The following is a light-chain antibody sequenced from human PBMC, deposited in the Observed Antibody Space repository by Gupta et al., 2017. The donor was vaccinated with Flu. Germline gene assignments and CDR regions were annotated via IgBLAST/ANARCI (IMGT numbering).Light chain of an antibody. CDR2: EVS. Sequence: QSALTQPASVSGSPGQSITISRTGTSSDVGGYNYVSWYQQHPGKAPKLMIYEVSNRPSGVSNRFSGSKSGNTASLTISGLQAEDEADYYCSSYTSSSTVYVFGTGTKVTVL. V-gene: IGLV2-14*01. J-gene: IGLJ1*01. CDR3: SSYTSSSTVYV. CDR1: SSDVGGYNY.